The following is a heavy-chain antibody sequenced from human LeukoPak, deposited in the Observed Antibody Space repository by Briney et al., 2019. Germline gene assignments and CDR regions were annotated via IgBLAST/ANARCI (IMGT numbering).Heavy chain of an antibody. CDR3: ARDRAAGLDYDPSGLDY. CDR2: ISGNGGDT. CDR1: GFTFTACA. Sequence: GGSLRLFCAASGFTFTACAMYWVRQAPGKGLEYVAAISGNGGDTHYADSVKGRFTISRDNAKNTLFVQLDSLRPEDMAVYYCARDRAAGLDYDPSGLDYWGQGTLVAVSS. V-gene: IGHV3-64*02. D-gene: IGHD3-22*01. J-gene: IGHJ4*02.